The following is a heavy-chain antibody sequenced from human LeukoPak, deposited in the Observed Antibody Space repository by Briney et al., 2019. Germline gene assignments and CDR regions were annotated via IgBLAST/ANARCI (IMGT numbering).Heavy chain of an antibody. CDR2: ISDSGDIR. V-gene: IGHV3-23*01. J-gene: IGHJ4*02. D-gene: IGHD5-12*01. CDR1: GFTFSSYS. Sequence: GGSLRLSCAASGFTFSSYSMNWVRQAPGKGLEWVSGISDSGDIRYYADSVKGRFTISRDNSKNTLYLQMNSLRAEDTAVYYCAKDRAGYSGGRGLDYWGQGTVVTVSS. CDR3: AKDRAGYSGGRGLDY.